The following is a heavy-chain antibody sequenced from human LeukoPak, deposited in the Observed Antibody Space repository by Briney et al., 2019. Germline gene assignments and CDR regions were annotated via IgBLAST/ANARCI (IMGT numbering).Heavy chain of an antibody. Sequence: SVKVSCKASGGTFSSYAISWVRQAPGQGLEWMGRIIPIFGTANYAQKFQGRVTITTDESTSTAYMELSSLRSEDTAVYYCAREAILMVRGVTSRNYFDYWGQGTLVTVSS. V-gene: IGHV1-69*05. J-gene: IGHJ4*02. CDR3: AREAILMVRGVTSRNYFDY. D-gene: IGHD3-10*01. CDR1: GGTFSSYA. CDR2: IIPIFGTA.